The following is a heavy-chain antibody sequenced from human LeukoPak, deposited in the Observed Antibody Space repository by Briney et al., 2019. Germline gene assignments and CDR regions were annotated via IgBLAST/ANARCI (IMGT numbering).Heavy chain of an antibody. Sequence: GVSLTLSYAAYAFTISSYGMLWLRQAPGKGREWVVFIQCDGSNYYYADYGKGRFTISREHSKNTLYLQMNSLRAEDTAVYYCANGPFGELTPPYYYYYYGMDVWGQGTTVTVSS. V-gene: IGHV3-30*02. J-gene: IGHJ6*02. CDR2: IQCDGSNY. CDR3: ANGPFGELTPPYYYYYYGMDV. D-gene: IGHD3-10*01. CDR1: AFTISSYG.